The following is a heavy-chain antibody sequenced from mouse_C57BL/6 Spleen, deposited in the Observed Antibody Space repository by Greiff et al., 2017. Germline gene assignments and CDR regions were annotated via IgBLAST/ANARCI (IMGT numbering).Heavy chain of an antibody. CDR3: ARSEDYDEGAMDY. J-gene: IGHJ4*01. CDR2: IFPGSGST. V-gene: IGHV1-75*01. Sequence: VKLQESGPELVKPGASVKISCKASGYTFTDYYINWVKQRPGQGLEWIGWIFPGSGSTYYNEKFKGKATLTVDKSSSTAYMLLSSLTSEDSAVYFCARSEDYDEGAMDYWGQGTSVTVSS. D-gene: IGHD2-4*01. CDR1: GYTFTDYY.